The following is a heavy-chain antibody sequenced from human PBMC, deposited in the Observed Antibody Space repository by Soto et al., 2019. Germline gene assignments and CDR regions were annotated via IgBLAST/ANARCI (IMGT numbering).Heavy chain of an antibody. CDR2: ITGSGGST. Sequence: PGGSLRLSCAASGFTFSCYAMSWVRQAPGKGLEWVSAITGSGGSTYYADSVKGRFTISRDNSKNTLYLQMNSLRAEDTAVYYCAKGDSITPEGLIVVVPAAMWAGGYFQHWGQGTLVTVSS. D-gene: IGHD2-2*01. J-gene: IGHJ1*01. CDR3: AKGDSITPEGLIVVVPAAMWAGGYFQH. V-gene: IGHV3-23*01. CDR1: GFTFSCYA.